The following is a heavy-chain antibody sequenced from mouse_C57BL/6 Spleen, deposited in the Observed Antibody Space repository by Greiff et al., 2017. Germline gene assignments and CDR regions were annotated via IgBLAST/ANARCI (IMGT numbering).Heavy chain of an antibody. CDR2: ISSGGSYT. J-gene: IGHJ3*01. V-gene: IGHV5-6*01. Sequence: EVQVVESGGDLVKPGGSLKLSCAASGFTFSSYGMSWVRQTPDKRLEWVATISSGGSYTYYPDSVKGRFTISRDNAKNTLYLQMSSLKSEDTAMYYCARPGGHDGDWFAYWGQGTLVTVSA. D-gene: IGHD2-12*01. CDR3: ARPGGHDGDWFAY. CDR1: GFTFSSYG.